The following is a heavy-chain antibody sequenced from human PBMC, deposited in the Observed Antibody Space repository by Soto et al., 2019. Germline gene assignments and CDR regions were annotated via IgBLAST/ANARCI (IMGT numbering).Heavy chain of an antibody. V-gene: IGHV3-11*04. CDR2: ISSSGSTI. D-gene: IGHD1-26*01. Sequence: GGSLRLSCAASGFTCSDYYMSWIRQAPGKGLEWVSYISSSGSTIYYADSVKGRFTISRDNAKNTLYLQMNSLRAEDMAVYYCARGAHLSNEWERVSWGQAPLVTAPQ. J-gene: IGHJ5*02. CDR1: GFTCSDYY. CDR3: ARGAHLSNEWERVS.